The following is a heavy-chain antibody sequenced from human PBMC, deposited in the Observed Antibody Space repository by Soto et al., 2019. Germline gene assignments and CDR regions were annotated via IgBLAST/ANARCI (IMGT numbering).Heavy chain of an antibody. V-gene: IGHV5-51*01. CDR2: IYPGDSDT. D-gene: IGHD5-12*01. CDR1: GYDLATYF. CDR3: ARMCSGYDSNYYYYGMDV. Sequence: GESLNISCNVSGYDLATYFIGWVRQMPGKGLEWMGIIYPGDSDTKYSPSFQGQVTISVDKSISTAYLQWSSLKASDTATYYCARMCSGYDSNYYYYGMDVWGQGTKVTVSS. J-gene: IGHJ6*02.